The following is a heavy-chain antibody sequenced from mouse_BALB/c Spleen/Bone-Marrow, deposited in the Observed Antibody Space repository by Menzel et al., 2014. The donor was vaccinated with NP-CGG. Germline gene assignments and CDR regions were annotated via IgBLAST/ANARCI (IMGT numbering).Heavy chain of an antibody. J-gene: IGHJ4*01. CDR2: ISGYYGDA. Sequence: VKLVESGAELVRPGVSVKISCKGSGYTFTDYAIHWVKQSHAKSLEWIGLISGYYGDAIYNQKFKGKATMTVDKSSSTAYMDLARLTSEDSAIYYCARSGKVRNAMDYWGQGTSVTASS. CDR3: ARSGKVRNAMDY. V-gene: IGHV1S137*01. D-gene: IGHD2-14*01. CDR1: GYTFTDYA.